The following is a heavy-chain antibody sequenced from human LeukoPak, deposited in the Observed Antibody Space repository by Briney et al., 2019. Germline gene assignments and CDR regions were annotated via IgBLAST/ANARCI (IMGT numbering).Heavy chain of an antibody. D-gene: IGHD2-15*01. CDR1: AFTFSSYG. CDR3: ARDFCSGGSCYYFDY. V-gene: IGHV3-33*01. Sequence: PGGSLRLSCAASAFTFSSYGMHWVRQAPGKGLEWGAVIWYDGSYKYYADSVKGRFTISRDNSKNTLYLQMNSLRAEDTAVYTCARDFCSGGSCYYFDYWGQGTLVTVSS. J-gene: IGHJ4*02. CDR2: IWYDGSYK.